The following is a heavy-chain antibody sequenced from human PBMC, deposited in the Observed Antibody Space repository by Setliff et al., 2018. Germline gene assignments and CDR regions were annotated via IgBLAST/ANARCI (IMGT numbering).Heavy chain of an antibody. CDR3: ARGQSDYYDSSGYYYDY. V-gene: IGHV4-59*08. CDR1: GGSISSYY. CDR2: IYYSGST. J-gene: IGHJ4*02. Sequence: SETLSLTCTVSGGSISSYYWSWIRQPPGKGLEWIGYIYYSGSTNYNPSLKSRVTISVDTSKNQFSLKLSSVTAADTAVYYCARGQSDYYDSSGYYYDYWGQGTLVTVSS. D-gene: IGHD3-22*01.